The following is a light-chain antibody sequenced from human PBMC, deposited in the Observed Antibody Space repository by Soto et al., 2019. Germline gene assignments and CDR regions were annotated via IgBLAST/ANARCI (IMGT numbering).Light chain of an antibody. J-gene: IGLJ2*01. CDR2: GNS. CDR3: QAYDSSLSEVV. Sequence: QSVVTQPPSVSVAPGQRVTISCTGSSSNIGAGYDVHWYQQLPGTAPKLLIYGNSNRPSGVPDRFSGSKSGTSASLAITGLQAEDEADYYCQAYDSSLSEVVFGGGTKLTVL. CDR1: SSNIGAGYD. V-gene: IGLV1-40*01.